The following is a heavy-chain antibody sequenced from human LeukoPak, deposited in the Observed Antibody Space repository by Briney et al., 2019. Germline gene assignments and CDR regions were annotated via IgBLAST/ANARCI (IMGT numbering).Heavy chain of an antibody. J-gene: IGHJ3*02. Sequence: PGGSLRLSCAASGFIFSSYGMHWVRQAPGKGLGWVAVISYDGSNKYYADSVKGRFTISRDNSKNTLYLQMNSLRAEDTAVYYCAKEMGVAAAGLDAFDIWGQGTMVTVSS. D-gene: IGHD6-13*01. V-gene: IGHV3-30*18. CDR1: GFIFSSYG. CDR3: AKEMGVAAAGLDAFDI. CDR2: ISYDGSNK.